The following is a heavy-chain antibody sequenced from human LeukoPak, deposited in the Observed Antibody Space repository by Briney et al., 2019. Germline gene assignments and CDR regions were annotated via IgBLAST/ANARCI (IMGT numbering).Heavy chain of an antibody. CDR1: GYTFSGYY. Sequence: ASVKVSCKASGYTFSGYYIHWVRQAPGQGLEWMGWINPNSGGTNYAQKFQGRVTMTRDTSISTVYMEMSRLRYDDTAVYYCARPYFQWELRYWGPGTLVTVSS. V-gene: IGHV1-2*02. CDR3: ARPYFQWELRY. D-gene: IGHD1-26*01. J-gene: IGHJ4*02. CDR2: INPNSGGT.